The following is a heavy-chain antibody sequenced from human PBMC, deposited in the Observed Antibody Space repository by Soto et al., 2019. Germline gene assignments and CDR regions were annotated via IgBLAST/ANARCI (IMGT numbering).Heavy chain of an antibody. CDR3: ARDSMDYESSGYDLYSDY. Sequence: DVQLVESGGGLVQPGGSLRLSCAASGFTFSSHSMNWVRQAPGKGLEWVSYIGSTSITIYYADSVKGRFTISRDNARNSLYLQMNSLRDDDTALYYCARDSMDYESSGYDLYSDYWGQGTLVTVSS. CDR1: GFTFSSHS. D-gene: IGHD3-22*01. J-gene: IGHJ4*02. CDR2: IGSTSITI. V-gene: IGHV3-48*02.